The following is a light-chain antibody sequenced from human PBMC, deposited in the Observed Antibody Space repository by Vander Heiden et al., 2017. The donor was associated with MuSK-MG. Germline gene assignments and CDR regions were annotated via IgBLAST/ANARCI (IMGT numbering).Light chain of an antibody. CDR1: SSDGGSYNL. J-gene: IGLJ2*01. Sequence: QSALTPPASVSGSPGQSITISCNGTSSDGGSYNLVSWYQQHPGKAPKLMIYEGSKRPSGVSNRFSGSKSGNTASLTISGLQAEDEADYYCCSYAGSSTLGVFGGGTKLTVL. CDR2: EGS. V-gene: IGLV2-23*01. CDR3: CSYAGSSTLGV.